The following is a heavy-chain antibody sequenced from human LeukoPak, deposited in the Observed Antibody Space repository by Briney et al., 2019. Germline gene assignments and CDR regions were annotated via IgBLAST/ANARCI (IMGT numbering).Heavy chain of an antibody. J-gene: IGHJ4*02. V-gene: IGHV4-34*01. Sequence: PSETLSLTCAVYGGSFSGYYWSWIRQPPGKGLEWIGYIYHSGSTYYNPSLKSRVTISVDRSKNQFSLKLSSVTAADTAVYYCARGKRGFGELELDYWGQGTLVTVSS. CDR3: ARGKRGFGELELDY. CDR2: IYHSGST. CDR1: GGSFSGYY. D-gene: IGHD3-10*01.